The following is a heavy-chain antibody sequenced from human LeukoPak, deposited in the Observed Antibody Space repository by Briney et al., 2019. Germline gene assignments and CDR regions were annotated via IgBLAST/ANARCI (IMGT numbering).Heavy chain of an antibody. CDR1: GGSFSGYY. CDR2: INHSGST. CDR3: ASRTMVRGVRVRPGTPHLDY. D-gene: IGHD3-10*01. Sequence: NPSETLSLTCAVYGGSFSGYYWSWIRQPPGKGLEWIGEINHSGSTNYNPSLKSRVTISVDTSKNQFSLKLSSVTAADTAVYYCASRTMVRGVRVRPGTPHLDYWGQGTLVTVSS. J-gene: IGHJ4*02. V-gene: IGHV4-34*01.